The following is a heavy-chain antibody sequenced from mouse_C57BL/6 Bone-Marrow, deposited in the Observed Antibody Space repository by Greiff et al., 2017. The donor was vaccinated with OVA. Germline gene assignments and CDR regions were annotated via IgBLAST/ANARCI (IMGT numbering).Heavy chain of an antibody. Sequence: VQLQQPGAELVKPGASVKLSCKASGYTFTSYWMHWVKQRPGQGLEWIGMIHPNSGSTNYNEKFKSKATLTVDKSSSTAYMQLSSLTSEDSAVYYCARSAYYGYDEDYWGQGTTLTVSS. CDR2: IHPNSGST. CDR3: ARSAYYGYDEDY. V-gene: IGHV1-64*01. CDR1: GYTFTSYW. D-gene: IGHD2-9*01. J-gene: IGHJ2*01.